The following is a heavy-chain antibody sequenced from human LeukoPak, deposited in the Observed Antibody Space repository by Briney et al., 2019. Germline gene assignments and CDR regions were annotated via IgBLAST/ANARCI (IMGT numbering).Heavy chain of an antibody. CDR3: ARCSYYGSGSYFYGMDV. D-gene: IGHD3-10*01. CDR2: IYYSGST. J-gene: IGHJ6*02. V-gene: IGHV4-59*11. Sequence: SETLSLTCTVSGGSISSHYWSWIRQPPGKGLEWIGYIYYSGSTNYNPSLKSRVTISIDTSKNQFSLKLNSVTAADTAVYYCARCSYYGSGSYFYGMDVWGQGTTVTVS. CDR1: GGSISSHY.